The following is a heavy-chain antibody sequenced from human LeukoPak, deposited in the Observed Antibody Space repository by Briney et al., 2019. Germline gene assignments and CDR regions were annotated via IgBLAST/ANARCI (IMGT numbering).Heavy chain of an antibody. CDR2: IKSTSDGETA. Sequence: GGSLRLSCAASGFTFINAWMTWVRQAPGEGLEWLGRIKSTSDGETADYAAPVKGRFIISRDDSKNTLYLQMNSLKPEDTAVYYCTTADRFDYWGQGTLVTVSS. J-gene: IGHJ4*02. CDR1: GFTFINAW. CDR3: TTADRFDY. V-gene: IGHV3-15*01.